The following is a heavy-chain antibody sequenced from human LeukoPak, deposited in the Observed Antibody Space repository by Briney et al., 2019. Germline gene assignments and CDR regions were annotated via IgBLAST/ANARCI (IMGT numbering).Heavy chain of an antibody. CDR1: GGSFSGYY. CDR2: IYHSGST. Sequence: SETLSLTCAVYGGSFSGYYWGWIRQPPGKGLEWIGSIYHSGSTYYNPSLKSRVTISIDTSKNQFSLTLSSVTAADTAVYYCARRTTYFGWLPSESPSCFDYWGQGTLVTVSS. V-gene: IGHV4-38-2*01. D-gene: IGHD3-9*01. J-gene: IGHJ4*02. CDR3: ARRTTYFGWLPSESPSCFDY.